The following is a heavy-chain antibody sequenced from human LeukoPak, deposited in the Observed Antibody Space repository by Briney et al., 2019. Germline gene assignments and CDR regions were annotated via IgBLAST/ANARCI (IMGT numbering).Heavy chain of an antibody. V-gene: IGHV4-59*08. CDR2: ISYSGST. CDR1: AGSISNYY. J-gene: IGHJ4*01. D-gene: IGHD2-2*01. CDR3: ARQGVVPTLFDY. Sequence: SETLSLTCTVSAGSISNYYWSWIRQPPGKGLEWIGYISYSGSTNYNPSLKSRVTISVDTSKNQFSLKLSSVTAADTAVYYCARQGVVPTLFDYWGQGTLVTVSS.